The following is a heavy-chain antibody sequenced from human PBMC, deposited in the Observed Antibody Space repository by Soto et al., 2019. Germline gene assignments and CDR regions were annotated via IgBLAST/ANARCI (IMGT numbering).Heavy chain of an antibody. CDR1: GGSISSYY. D-gene: IGHD3-10*01. J-gene: IGHJ5*02. V-gene: IGHV4-59*01. CDR3: ASLQYYYGSGSYPSWFDP. CDR2: IYYSGST. Sequence: PSETLSLTCTVSGGSISSYYWSWIRQPPGKGLEWIGYIYYSGSTNYNPSLKSRVTISVDTSKNQFSLKLSSVTAADTAVYYCASLQYYYGSGSYPSWFDPWGQGTLVTVS.